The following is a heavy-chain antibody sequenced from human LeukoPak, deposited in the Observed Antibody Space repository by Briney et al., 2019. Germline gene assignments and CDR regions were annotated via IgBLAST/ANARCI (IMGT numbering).Heavy chain of an antibody. V-gene: IGHV4-59*01. CDR2: IYYSGST. J-gene: IGHJ5*02. Sequence: PETLSLTCTVSGGSISSYYWSWIRQPPGKGLEWIGYIYYSGSTNYNPSLKSRVTISVDTSKNQFSLKLSSVTAAYTAVYYCARVLSTVTTPAGRHFDPWGQGTLVTVSS. D-gene: IGHD4-17*01. CDR1: GGSISSYY. CDR3: ARVLSTVTTPAGRHFDP.